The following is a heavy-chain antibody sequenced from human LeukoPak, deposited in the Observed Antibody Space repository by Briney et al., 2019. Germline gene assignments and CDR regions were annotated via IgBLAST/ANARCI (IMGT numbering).Heavy chain of an antibody. CDR2: IYYSGST. Sequence: SETLSLTCTVSGGSISSYYWSWIRQPPGKGLEWIGYIYYSGSTNYNPSLKSRVTISVDTSKNQFSLKLSSVTAADTAVYYCARGVFPYSSSWYGGGNWFDPWGQGTLVTVSS. CDR3: ARGVFPYSSSWYGGGNWFDP. D-gene: IGHD6-13*01. CDR1: GGSISSYY. J-gene: IGHJ5*02. V-gene: IGHV4-59*01.